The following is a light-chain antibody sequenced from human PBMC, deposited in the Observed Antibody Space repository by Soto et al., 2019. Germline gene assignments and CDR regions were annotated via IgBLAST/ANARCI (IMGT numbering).Light chain of an antibody. CDR1: QSISSW. V-gene: IGKV1-5*03. CDR3: QQYNSSPWT. Sequence: DIPMTQSPSTLSASVGDRVTITCRASQSISSWLAWYQQKPGKAPKLLIYKASSLESGVPSRFSGSGSGTEFTLTTSSLQPDDFATYYCQQYNSSPWTFGQGTKVEIK. J-gene: IGKJ1*01. CDR2: KAS.